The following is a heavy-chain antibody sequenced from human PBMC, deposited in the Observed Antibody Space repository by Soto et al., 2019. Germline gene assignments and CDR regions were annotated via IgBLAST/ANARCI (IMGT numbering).Heavy chain of an antibody. CDR2: IYYSGST. J-gene: IGHJ2*01. CDR3: ARDPYSSSSVWYFDL. V-gene: IGHV4-59*01. D-gene: IGHD6-6*01. Sequence: QVQLQESGPGLVKPSETLSLTCTVSGGSISSYYWSWIRQPPGKGLEWIGYIYYSGSTNYNPSLRSRVTIAVGTSKTQFSLKLRSVTAADTAVYYCARDPYSSSSVWYFDLWCRGTLVTVSS. CDR1: GGSISSYY.